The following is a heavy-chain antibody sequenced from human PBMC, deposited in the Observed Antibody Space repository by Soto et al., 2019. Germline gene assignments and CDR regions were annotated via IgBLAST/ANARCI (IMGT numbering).Heavy chain of an antibody. J-gene: IGHJ3*02. D-gene: IGHD3-22*01. CDR1: GGSFSGYY. V-gene: IGHV4-34*01. CDR3: ARTYDDSGPNSGGYGFDI. Sequence: SETLSLTCAVYGGSFSGYYWNWIRQPPGKGLEWIGEINHSGSTNYNPSLKSRVTISVDTSKNQFSLKLSSVTAADTAVYYCARTYDDSGPNSGGYGFDIWGQGTMVT. CDR2: INHSGST.